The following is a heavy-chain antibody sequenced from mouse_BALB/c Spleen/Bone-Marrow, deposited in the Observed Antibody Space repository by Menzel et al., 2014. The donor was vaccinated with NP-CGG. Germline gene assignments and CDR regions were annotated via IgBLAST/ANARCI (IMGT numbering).Heavy chain of an antibody. D-gene: IGHD2-13*01. CDR1: GFTFSSFG. J-gene: IGHJ2*01. Sequence: DVQLVESGGGLVQPGGSRKLSCAASGFTFSSFGMHWVRQAPEKGLEWVAYISSGSSTFYYADKVQGRFTVSRDNPKNTLFLQMTGLRSEDTAMYYCAREGGAYAGVDYLGQGTTLTISS. CDR2: ISSGSSTF. V-gene: IGHV5-17*02. CDR3: AREGGAYAGVDY.